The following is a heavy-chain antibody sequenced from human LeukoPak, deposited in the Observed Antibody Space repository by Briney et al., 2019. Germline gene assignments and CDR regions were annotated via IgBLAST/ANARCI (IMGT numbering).Heavy chain of an antibody. J-gene: IGHJ3*02. V-gene: IGHV4-59*08. Sequence: SGTLSLTCTVSGGSISSYYWSWIRQPPGKGLEWIGYIYYSGSTNYNPSIKCRVTISVDTSKNQFSLKLSSVTAADTAVYYCARAFCMTMTGGGLEFDIWGQGTMVTVSS. CDR3: ARAFCMTMTGGGLEFDI. D-gene: IGHD3-22*01. CDR1: GGSISSYY. CDR2: IYYSGST.